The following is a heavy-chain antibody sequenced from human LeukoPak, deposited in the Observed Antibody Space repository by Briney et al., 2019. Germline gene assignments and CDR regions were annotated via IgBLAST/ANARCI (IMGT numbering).Heavy chain of an antibody. CDR2: IKQDGSEK. CDR1: GFTFSSYW. D-gene: IGHD2-2*01. V-gene: IGHV3-7*01. CDR3: PRDPLGYCSSTSCHRSAFDI. Sequence: GGSLRLSCAASGFTFSSYWMSWVRQAPGKGLEWVANIKQDGSEKYYVDSVKGRFTISRDNAKNSLYLQMNSLRAEDTAVYYCPRDPLGYCSSTSCHRSAFDIWGQGTMVTVSS. J-gene: IGHJ3*02.